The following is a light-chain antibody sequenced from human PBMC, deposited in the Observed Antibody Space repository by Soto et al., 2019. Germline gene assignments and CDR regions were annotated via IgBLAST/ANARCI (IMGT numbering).Light chain of an antibody. CDR3: QQYNNWPLT. CDR1: QSVSNKY. J-gene: IGKJ5*01. V-gene: IGKV3D-15*01. Sequence: IVMTQSPATRSLSPGERATLSCRASQSVSNKYLAWYQQKPGQAPRLLIYGASTRATGVPARFSGSVSGTEGTITITSLKSEDGAVYCCQQYNNWPLTFGPGTRLEIK. CDR2: GAS.